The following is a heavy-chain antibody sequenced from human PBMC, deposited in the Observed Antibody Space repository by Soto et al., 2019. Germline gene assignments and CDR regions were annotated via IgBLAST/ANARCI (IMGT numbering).Heavy chain of an antibody. J-gene: IGHJ6*02. V-gene: IGHV1-69*06. Sequence: SVKVSCTAPGGTFSSYAISWVRQAPGQGLEWMGGIIPIFGTANYAQKFQGRVTITADKSTSTAYMELSSLRSEDTAVYYCAHELERRVYYYYDMDVWGQGTKVTVSS. D-gene: IGHD1-1*01. CDR1: GGTFSSYA. CDR2: IIPIFGTA. CDR3: AHELERRVYYYYDMDV.